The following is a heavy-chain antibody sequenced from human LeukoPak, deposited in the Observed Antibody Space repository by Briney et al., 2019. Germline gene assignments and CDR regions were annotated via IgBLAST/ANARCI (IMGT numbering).Heavy chain of an antibody. Sequence: GGSLRLSCTASGFTFGDYAVSWVRRAPGRGLEWVGLIRRRAFGETADYAASVKGRFTISRDDSKSIAYLQMNSLKTEDTAVYYCTREGAAAAYGMYVWGQGTTVTVSS. CDR3: TREGAAAAYGMYV. CDR2: IRRRAFGETA. V-gene: IGHV3-49*04. CDR1: GFTFGDYA. D-gene: IGHD6-13*01. J-gene: IGHJ6*02.